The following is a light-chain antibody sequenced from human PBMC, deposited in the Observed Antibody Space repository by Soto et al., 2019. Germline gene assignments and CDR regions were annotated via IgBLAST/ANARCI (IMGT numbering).Light chain of an antibody. V-gene: IGLV1-47*01. CDR1: SSNNGSNY. CDR3: AAWDDSLRV. J-gene: IGLJ2*01. Sequence: QSVLTQPPSASGTPGQRVTISCSGSSSNNGSNYVYWYQQLPGTAPKLLIYRNNQRPSGVPDRFSGSKSGTSASLAISGLRSEDEADYYCAAWDDSLRVFGGGTQLTVL. CDR2: RNN.